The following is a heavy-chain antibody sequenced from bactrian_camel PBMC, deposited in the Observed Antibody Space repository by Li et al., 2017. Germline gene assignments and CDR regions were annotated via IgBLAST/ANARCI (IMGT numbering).Heavy chain of an antibody. CDR3: AALGVFSHIPPQDYVCLTVDAYNY. CDR1: GFRVDDAD. D-gene: IGHD2*01. J-gene: IGHJ4*01. CDR2: ISRGGDI. V-gene: IGHV3S53*01. Sequence: HVQLVESGGGSVQAGGSLRLSCQVSGFRVDDADMAWYRQAPGKDCELVSSISRGGDIMYGSSAKGRFTTSLDNANNALNLQMNSLKTEDTAVYYCAALGVFSHIPPQDYVCLTVDAYNYWGRGTQVTVS.